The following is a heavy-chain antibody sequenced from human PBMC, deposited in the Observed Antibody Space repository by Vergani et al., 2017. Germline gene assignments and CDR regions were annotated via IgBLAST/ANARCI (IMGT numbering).Heavy chain of an antibody. Sequence: EVQLLESGGGLVQPGGSLRLSCAASGFTLSNYAMSWVRQAPGRGLEWVSTIGTSGGSTYYADSVKGRFTISRDNAKNSLYLQMNSLRAEDTAVYYCAREGVVPAGLRGYYYYMDVWGKGP. CDR1: GFTLSNYA. D-gene: IGHD2-2*01. CDR2: IGTSGGST. CDR3: AREGVVPAGLRGYYYYMDV. J-gene: IGHJ6*03. V-gene: IGHV3-23*01.